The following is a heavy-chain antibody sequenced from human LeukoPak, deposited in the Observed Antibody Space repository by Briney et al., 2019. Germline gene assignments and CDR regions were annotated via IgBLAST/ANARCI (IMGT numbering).Heavy chain of an antibody. V-gene: IGHV3-21*01. CDR2: ISSSSSYI. Sequence: PGGSLRLSCAASGFTFSSYSMNWVRQAPGKGLEWVSSISSSSSYIYYADSVKGRFTISRDNAKNSLYLQMNSLRAEDTAVYYCAREIRVLWFGELFPHWYFDLWGRGTLVTVSS. CDR3: AREIRVLWFGELFPHWYFDL. D-gene: IGHD3-10*01. CDR1: GFTFSSYS. J-gene: IGHJ2*01.